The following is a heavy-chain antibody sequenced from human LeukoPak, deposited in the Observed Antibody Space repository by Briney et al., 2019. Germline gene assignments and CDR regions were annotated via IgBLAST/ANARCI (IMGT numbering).Heavy chain of an antibody. CDR1: GFTFSSYE. D-gene: IGHD3-10*01. Sequence: GGSLRLSCAASGFTFSSYEMNWVRQAPGKGLEWVSYISSSGSTIYYADSVKGRFTISRDNAKNSLYLQMNSLRLEDMAVYYCARDGYASGSHDYWGQGTLVTVSS. J-gene: IGHJ4*02. CDR3: ARDGYASGSHDY. CDR2: ISSSGSTI. V-gene: IGHV3-48*03.